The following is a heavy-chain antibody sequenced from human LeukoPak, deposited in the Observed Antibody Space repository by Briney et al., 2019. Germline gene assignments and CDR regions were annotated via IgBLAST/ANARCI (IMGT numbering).Heavy chain of an antibody. Sequence: SETLSLTCTVSGGSISSYYWSWIRQPPGKGLEWIGYIYYSGSTNYNPSLKSRVTISVDTSKNQLSLKLSSVTAADTAVYYCARALTGLFDYWGQGTLVTVSS. V-gene: IGHV4-59*01. J-gene: IGHJ4*02. CDR3: ARALTGLFDY. D-gene: IGHD7-27*01. CDR2: IYYSGST. CDR1: GGSISSYY.